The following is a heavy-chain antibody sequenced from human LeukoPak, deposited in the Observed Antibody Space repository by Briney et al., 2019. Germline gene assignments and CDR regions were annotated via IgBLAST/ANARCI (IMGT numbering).Heavy chain of an antibody. V-gene: IGHV3-7*01. CDR1: GFSFSRYW. CDR3: ARARQAPANVYSDY. Sequence: GGSLRLSCAASGFSFSRYWMTWVRLAPGKGLQWVAYINQDGSEKYYVDSVEGRFIISRDNAENSLYLQMNSLRAEDTAVYYCARARQAPANVYSDYWGQGGLVTVSS. CDR2: INQDGSEK. J-gene: IGHJ4*02. D-gene: IGHD2-15*01.